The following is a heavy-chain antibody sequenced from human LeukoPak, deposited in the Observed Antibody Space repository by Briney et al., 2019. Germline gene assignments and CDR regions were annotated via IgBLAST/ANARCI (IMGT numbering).Heavy chain of an antibody. Sequence: GGSLRLSCSASGFTFSTYWMSWVRQAPGKGLEWVANMRRDGNEIYYLDSVRGRFTISRDNAKNSLYLQMNSLRAEDTAVYYCARGDHCSSTSCYKSYGIDVWGQGTTVTVSS. CDR1: GFTFSTYW. J-gene: IGHJ6*02. D-gene: IGHD2-2*02. CDR3: ARGDHCSSTSCYKSYGIDV. CDR2: MRRDGNEI. V-gene: IGHV3-7*01.